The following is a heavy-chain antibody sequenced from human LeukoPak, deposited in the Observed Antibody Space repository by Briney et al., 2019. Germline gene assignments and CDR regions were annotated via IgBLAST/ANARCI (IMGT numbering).Heavy chain of an antibody. CDR2: IDWDDAK. CDR1: GFSLNTSGMC. Sequence: SGPALVKPTQTLILTCTFSGFSLNTSGMCVVWIRQPPGKALEWLARIDWDDAKYYSTSLKTRLTISKDTSKNQVVLTMTNMDPVDTATYYCARLYSSSSGLFDSWGQGTLVTVSS. CDR3: ARLYSSSSGLFDS. J-gene: IGHJ4*02. D-gene: IGHD6-6*01. V-gene: IGHV2-70*11.